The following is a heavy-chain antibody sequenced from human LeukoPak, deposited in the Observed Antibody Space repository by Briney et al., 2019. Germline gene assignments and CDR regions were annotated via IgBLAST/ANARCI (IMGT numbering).Heavy chain of an antibody. CDR3: ARNYGSGSYYLYYYYYMDV. CDR2: MNPNSGNT. Sequence: ASVKVSCKASGYTFTGYYMHWVRQATGQGLEWMGWMNPNSGNTGYAQKFQGRVTMTRNTSISTAYMELSSLRSEDTAVYYCARNYGSGSYYLYYYYYMDVWGKGTTVTISS. V-gene: IGHV1-8*02. CDR1: GYTFTGYY. D-gene: IGHD3-10*01. J-gene: IGHJ6*03.